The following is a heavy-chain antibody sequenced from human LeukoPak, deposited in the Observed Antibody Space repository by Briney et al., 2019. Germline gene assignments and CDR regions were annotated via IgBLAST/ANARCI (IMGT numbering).Heavy chain of an antibody. D-gene: IGHD3-22*01. Sequence: PGGSLRLSCAASGFTFSSYSMNWVRQAPGKGLEWVSYISLGGGTIYYAGSVRGRFTISRDDSGNTLFLQMNSLRAEDTAIYYCATTYYYYSSGYFGYWGQGTLVTVSS. CDR3: ATTYYYYSSGYFGY. CDR1: GFTFSSYS. V-gene: IGHV3-48*01. CDR2: ISLGGGTI. J-gene: IGHJ4*02.